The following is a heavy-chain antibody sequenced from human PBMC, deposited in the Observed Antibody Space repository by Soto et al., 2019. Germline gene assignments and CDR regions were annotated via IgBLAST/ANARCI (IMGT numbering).Heavy chain of an antibody. CDR3: AKDPGVGYYFDY. D-gene: IGHD2-15*01. J-gene: IGHJ4*02. CDR1: GFTFSSYG. CDR2: ISYDGSNK. V-gene: IGHV3-30*18. Sequence: QVQLVESGGGVVQPGRSLRLSCAASGFTFSSYGMHWVRQAPGKGLEWVAVISYDGSNKYYADSVKGRFTISRDNSKNSLYLQMNSLRAEDTAVYYCAKDPGVGYYFDYWGQGTLVTVSS.